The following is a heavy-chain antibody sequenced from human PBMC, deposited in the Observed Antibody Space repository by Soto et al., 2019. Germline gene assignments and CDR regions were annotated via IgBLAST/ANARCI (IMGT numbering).Heavy chain of an antibody. CDR2: IYYSGST. D-gene: IGHD6-13*01. J-gene: IGHJ5*02. V-gene: IGHV4-30-4*01. Sequence: SETLSLTCTVSGGSISSGDYYWSWIRQPPGKGLEWIGYIYYSGSTYYNPSLKSRVTISVDTSKNQFSLKLSSVTAADTAVYYCARDRSGKGGNWFDPWGQGTLVTVS. CDR1: GGSISSGDYY. CDR3: ARDRSGKGGNWFDP.